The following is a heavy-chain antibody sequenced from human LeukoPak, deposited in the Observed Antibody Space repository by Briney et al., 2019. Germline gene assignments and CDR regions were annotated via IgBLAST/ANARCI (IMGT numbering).Heavy chain of an antibody. V-gene: IGHV3-23*01. CDR3: AKYLRLSPGSYGGY. D-gene: IGHD1-26*01. CDR1: GFTFSGYA. Sequence: PGGSLRLSCAASGFTFSGYAMSWVRQAPGKGLEWVSAISGSGGSTYYADSVKGRFTISRDNSKNTLYLQMNSLRAEDTAVYYCAKYLRLSPGSYGGYWGQGTLVTVSS. CDR2: ISGSGGST. J-gene: IGHJ4*02.